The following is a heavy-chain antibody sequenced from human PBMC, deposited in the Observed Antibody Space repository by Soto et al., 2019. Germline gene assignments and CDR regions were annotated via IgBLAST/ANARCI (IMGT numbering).Heavy chain of an antibody. CDR2: IGGGGDNT. J-gene: IGHJ6*03. D-gene: IGHD3-10*01. CDR3: AKAAGFGELLSHYYMAV. CDR1: VFTFSNYS. Sequence: GGALILSGAASVFTFSNYSMSWVRQAPVKGLDWFSAIGGGGDNTYYAYSVNGRFTISRDNSKSTLYLQMNILRDEDTALYYCAKAAGFGELLSHYYMAVWGKGTTVTVSS. V-gene: IGHV3-23*01.